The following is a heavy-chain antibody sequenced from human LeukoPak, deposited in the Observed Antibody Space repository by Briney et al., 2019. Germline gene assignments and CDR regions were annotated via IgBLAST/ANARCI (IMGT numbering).Heavy chain of an antibody. V-gene: IGHV4-59*01. Sequence: SETLSLTCSVSGGSISSYYWSWIRQPPGKGLEWIGYIYYSGSTNYNPSLKSRVTISVDTSRNQFSLKLSSVTAADTAVYYCAKTTVTTGDWYFDLWGRGTLVTVSS. CDR1: GGSISSYY. CDR2: IYYSGST. J-gene: IGHJ2*01. CDR3: AKTTVTTGDWYFDL. D-gene: IGHD4-17*01.